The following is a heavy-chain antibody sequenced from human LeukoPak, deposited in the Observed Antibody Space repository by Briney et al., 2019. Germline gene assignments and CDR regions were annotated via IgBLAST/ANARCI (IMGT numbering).Heavy chain of an antibody. CDR3: ARDRNDILTGYILFDY. CDR2: IIPILGIA. Sequence: SVTVSCKASGGTFSSYAISWVRQAPGQGLEWMGRIIPILGIANYAQKFQGRVTMTRDTSTSTVYMELSSLRSEDTAVYYCARDRNDILTGYILFDYWGQGTLVTVSS. V-gene: IGHV1-69*04. CDR1: GGTFSSYA. D-gene: IGHD3-9*01. J-gene: IGHJ4*02.